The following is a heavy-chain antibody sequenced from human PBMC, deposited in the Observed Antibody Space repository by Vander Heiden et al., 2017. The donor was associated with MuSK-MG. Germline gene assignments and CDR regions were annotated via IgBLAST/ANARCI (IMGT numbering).Heavy chain of an antibody. J-gene: IGHJ4*02. D-gene: IGHD2-15*01. CDR2: YTGTI. CDR3: AGKDSAPTCKGFDY. Sequence: QVQLQESGPGLVKPSETLSLTCTVSGDFLGGYFRSWIRQPPGKGLEWIGYTGTINYNLARGSRVTISTDNSNNELSLELTSVISEATAVYYCAGKDSAPTCKGFDYWCEGTLVTVST. V-gene: IGHV4-59*01. CDR1: GDFLGGYF.